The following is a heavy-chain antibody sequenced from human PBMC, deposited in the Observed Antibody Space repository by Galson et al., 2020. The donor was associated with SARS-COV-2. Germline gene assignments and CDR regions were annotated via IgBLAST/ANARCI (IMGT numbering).Heavy chain of an antibody. CDR3: ATDLSLVTGTTPAYYYYGMDV. D-gene: IGHD1-7*01. CDR1: GYTLTELS. J-gene: IGHJ6*02. CDR2: FDPEDGET. V-gene: IGHV1-24*01. Sequence: ASVKVSCKVSGYTLTELSMHWVRQAPGKGLEWMGGFDPEDGETIYAQKFQGRVTMTEDTSTDTAYMELSSLRSEDTAVYYCATDLSLVTGTTPAYYYYGMDVWGQGTTVTVSS.